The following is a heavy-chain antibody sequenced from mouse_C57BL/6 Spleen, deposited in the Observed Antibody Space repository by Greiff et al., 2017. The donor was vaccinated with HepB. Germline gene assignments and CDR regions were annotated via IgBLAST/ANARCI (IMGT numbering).Heavy chain of an antibody. V-gene: IGHV1-80*01. CDR3: ARGVVARYAMDY. CDR2: IYPGDGDT. Sequence: QVQLQQSGAELVKPGASVKISCKASGYAFSSYWMNWVKQRPGKGLEWIGQIYPGDGDTNYNGKFKGKATLTADKSSSTAYMQLSSLTSEDSAVYCCARGVVARYAMDYWGQGTSVTVSS. D-gene: IGHD1-1*01. CDR1: GYAFSSYW. J-gene: IGHJ4*01.